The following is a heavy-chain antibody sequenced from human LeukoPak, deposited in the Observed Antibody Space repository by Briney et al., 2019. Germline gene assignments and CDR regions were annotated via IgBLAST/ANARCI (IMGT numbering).Heavy chain of an antibody. CDR3: ARLLGNDALFDC. J-gene: IGHJ4*02. V-gene: IGHV3-11*04. D-gene: IGHD1-1*01. Sequence: GGSLRLSCAASGFTFSDYYINWIRQAPGKGLEWVSYISSSGGTIYYADSVKGRFTISRDNPKNSLYLQMNSLRAEDTAVYYCARLLGNDALFDCWGRGALVTVSS. CDR2: ISSSGGTI. CDR1: GFTFSDYY.